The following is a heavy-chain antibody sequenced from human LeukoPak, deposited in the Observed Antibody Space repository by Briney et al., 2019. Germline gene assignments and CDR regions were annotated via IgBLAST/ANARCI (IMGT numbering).Heavy chain of an antibody. CDR3: ARDLGYCNSTSCYHWFDP. Sequence: ASVKVSCKASGYTFTSYGISWVRQAPGQGLEWMGWISAYNGNTNYAQKLQGRVTMTTDTSTSTAYMELRSLRSDDTAVYYCARDLGYCNSTSCYHWFDPWGQGTLVTVSS. CDR1: GYTFTSYG. CDR2: ISAYNGNT. V-gene: IGHV1-18*01. D-gene: IGHD2-2*01. J-gene: IGHJ5*02.